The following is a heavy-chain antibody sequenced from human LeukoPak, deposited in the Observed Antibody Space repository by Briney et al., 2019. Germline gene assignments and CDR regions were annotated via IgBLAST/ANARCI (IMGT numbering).Heavy chain of an antibody. CDR2: INPNSAVI. V-gene: IGHV1-2*06. D-gene: IGHD5-12*01. J-gene: IGHJ6*03. Sequence: GASVKVSCKASGYTFTSYYIHWVRQAPGQGLEWMGRINPNSAVINYAQKFQGRVTMTRDTSISTAYMEVSSLRSDDTAVYYCASGSGLRFDYYYYYMDVWGKGTTVTVSS. CDR1: GYTFTSYY. CDR3: ASGSGLRFDYYYYYMDV.